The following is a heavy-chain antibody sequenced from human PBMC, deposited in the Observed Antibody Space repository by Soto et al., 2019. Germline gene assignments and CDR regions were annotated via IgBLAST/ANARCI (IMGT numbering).Heavy chain of an antibody. CDR1: GCSISTYY. V-gene: IGHV4-59*08. D-gene: IGHD4-17*01. J-gene: IGHJ4*02. CDR3: ATGQTYGDYWYY. Sequence: PSETLSLTCTVSGCSISTYYWNWIRQSPGKGLEWIGYIYNSGSTNYNPSLKSRVTISVDTSKNQFSLKLSSVTAADTAVYYCATGQTYGDYWYYWGQGTLVTVSS. CDR2: IYNSGST.